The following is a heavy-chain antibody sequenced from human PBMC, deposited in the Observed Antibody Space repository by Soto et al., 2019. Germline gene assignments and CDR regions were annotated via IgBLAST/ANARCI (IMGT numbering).Heavy chain of an antibody. CDR3: ATVLTGTPPHDASDI. D-gene: IGHD1-7*01. CDR2: ISGSGGST. CDR1: GFTFSSHS. Sequence: GGSLRLSCAASGFTFSSHSMNWVRQTPGKGLQWVSAISGSGGSTYYADSVKGRFTISRDNSKNTLYLQMNSLRAEDTAVYYCATVLTGTPPHDASDIWGQGTMVTVS. J-gene: IGHJ3*02. V-gene: IGHV3-23*01.